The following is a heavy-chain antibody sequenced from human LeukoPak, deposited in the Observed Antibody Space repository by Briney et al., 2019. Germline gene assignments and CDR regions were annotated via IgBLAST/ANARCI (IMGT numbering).Heavy chain of an antibody. Sequence: GKSLRLSCTASGFTFSDYGMHWVRQPPGKGLEWVAIIWYDGSNKTYEDSVKCRFTISTDNSKNTLYLQMNSLRAEDKSVYYCARGVGYYENRCTIDYWGQGTLVTLSS. CDR3: ARGVGYYENRCTIDY. CDR1: GFTFSDYG. D-gene: IGHD3-22*01. CDR2: IWYDGSNK. V-gene: IGHV3-33*01. J-gene: IGHJ4*02.